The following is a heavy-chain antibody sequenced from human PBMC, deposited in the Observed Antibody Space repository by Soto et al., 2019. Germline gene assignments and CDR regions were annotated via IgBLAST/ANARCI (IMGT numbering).Heavy chain of an antibody. CDR1: GGSISSSSYY. D-gene: IGHD2-15*01. CDR2: IYYSGST. V-gene: IGHV4-39*01. J-gene: IGHJ4*02. CDR3: AVVVVAATQFDY. Sequence: QLQLQESGPGLVKPSETLSLTCTVSGGSISSSSYYWGWIRQPPGKGLEWIGSIYYSGSTYYNPSLKSRVTISVDTSKNQFSLKLSSVTAADTAVYYCAVVVVAATQFDYWGQGTLVTVSS.